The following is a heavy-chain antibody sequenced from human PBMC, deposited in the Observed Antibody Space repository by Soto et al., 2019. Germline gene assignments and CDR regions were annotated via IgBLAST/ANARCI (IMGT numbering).Heavy chain of an antibody. CDR3: ARQLGKYYYYGMDV. Sequence: SETLSLTCTVSGGSISSSSYYWGWIRQPPGKGLEWIGSIYYSGSTYYNPSLKSRVTISVDTSKNQFSLKLSSVTAADTAVYYCARQLGKYYYYGMDVWGQGTTVTVSS. CDR1: GGSISSSSYY. CDR2: IYYSGST. D-gene: IGHD3-16*01. V-gene: IGHV4-39*01. J-gene: IGHJ6*02.